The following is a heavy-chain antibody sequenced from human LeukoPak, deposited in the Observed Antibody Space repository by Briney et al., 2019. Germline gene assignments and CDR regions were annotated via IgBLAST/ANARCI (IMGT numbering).Heavy chain of an antibody. J-gene: IGHJ4*02. D-gene: IGHD3-9*01. V-gene: IGHV3-23*01. CDR1: GFTFSSYA. Sequence: PGGSLRLSCAASGFTFSSYAMSWVRQAPGKGLEWVSAISGGGDITYYADSVTGRFTISRDNSKNTLYLQMNSLRAEDTAVYHCAKDRTTGYYYFDYWGQGTQVTVSS. CDR2: ISGGGDIT. CDR3: AKDRTTGYYYFDY.